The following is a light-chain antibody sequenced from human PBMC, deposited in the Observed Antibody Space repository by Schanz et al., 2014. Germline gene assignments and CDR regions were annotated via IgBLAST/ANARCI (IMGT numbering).Light chain of an antibody. V-gene: IGKV3-20*01. Sequence: DIVLTQSPGTLSLSPGERATLSCRASQSVISNYLAWYQQKPGQAPRLLIYGASSRAIGIPDRFSGSGSGTDFTLTVSRLEPEDFAVYYCQQYASSPPTFGGGTKV. CDR3: QQYASSPPT. J-gene: IGKJ4*01. CDR1: QSVISNY. CDR2: GAS.